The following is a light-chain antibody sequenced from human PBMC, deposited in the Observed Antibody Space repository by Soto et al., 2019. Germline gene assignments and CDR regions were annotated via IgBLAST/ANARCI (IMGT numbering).Light chain of an antibody. CDR2: WSS. V-gene: IGKV4-1*01. CDR3: QQYYSAPTWT. CDR1: QSIFYSSNNKNY. J-gene: IGKJ1*01. Sequence: DIVMTQSPDSLAVSLGERATINCKSSQSIFYSSNNKNYLAWFQQKPVQPPKLLIYWSSTRESGVTDRFSGSGSGTDFTLTISSLQAEDVAVYYCQQYYSAPTWTFGQGTKVEIK.